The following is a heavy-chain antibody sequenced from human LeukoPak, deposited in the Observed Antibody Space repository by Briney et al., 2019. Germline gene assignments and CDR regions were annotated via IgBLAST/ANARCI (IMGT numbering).Heavy chain of an antibody. CDR3: ARNIIDYSSGWYFSDAFDI. D-gene: IGHD6-19*01. J-gene: IGHJ3*02. CDR2: IYYSGST. Sequence: SETLSLTCTVSGGSISSYYWSWIRQPPGKGLEWIWYIYYSGSTNYNPSLKSRVTISVDTSKDQFSLKLSSVTAADTAVYYCARNIIDYSSGWYFSDAFDIWGQGTMVTVSS. CDR1: GGSISSYY. V-gene: IGHV4-59*08.